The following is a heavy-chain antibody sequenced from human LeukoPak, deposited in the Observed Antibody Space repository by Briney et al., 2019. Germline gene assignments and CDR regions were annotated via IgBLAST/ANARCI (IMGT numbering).Heavy chain of an antibody. J-gene: IGHJ4*02. CDR2: IYYSGST. CDR3: AKSDYYGASDY. D-gene: IGHD3-10*01. CDR1: GGSFNSHY. Sequence: PSETLSLTCTVSGGSFNSHYWNWIRQPPGKGLEWIGYIYYSGSTSYNPSLKSRVTISVDTFRNQFSLKLTSVTAADTAIYYCAKSDYYGASDYWGQGTLVTVSS. V-gene: IGHV4-59*11.